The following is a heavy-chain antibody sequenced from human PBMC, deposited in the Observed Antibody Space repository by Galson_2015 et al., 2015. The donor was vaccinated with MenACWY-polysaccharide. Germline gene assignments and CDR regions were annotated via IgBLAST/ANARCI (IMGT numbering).Heavy chain of an antibody. CDR2: MNPNSGDT. D-gene: IGHD6-13*01. CDR3: TRVPTYQQVEGNWFVP. Sequence: SVKVSCKASGYTFTSYDINWVRQATGQGLEWMGWMNPNSGDTGFAQKFQGRVTMTRDTSINTAYMELNRLRSDDTAMYYCTRVPTYQQVEGNWFVPWGQGTPVTVSS. V-gene: IGHV1-8*01. J-gene: IGHJ5*02. CDR1: GYTFTSYD.